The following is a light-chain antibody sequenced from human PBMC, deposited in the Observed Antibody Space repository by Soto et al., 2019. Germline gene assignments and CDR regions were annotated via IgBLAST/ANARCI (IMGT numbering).Light chain of an antibody. J-gene: IGKJ2*01. CDR1: QSVSSS. CDR2: SAF. Sequence: EVVMTQSPATLSVFPGERVTLSCRASQSVSSSLAWYQQKPGQAPRLLIYSAFTRASGTPARFSGGGSGTEFTLTISSLESEDFAVYYCQQYINGYTFGQGTKLEIK. CDR3: QQYINGYT. V-gene: IGKV3-15*01.